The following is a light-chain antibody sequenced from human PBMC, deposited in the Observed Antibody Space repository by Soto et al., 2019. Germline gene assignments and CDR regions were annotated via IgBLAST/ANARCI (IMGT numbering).Light chain of an antibody. J-gene: IGKJ1*01. Sequence: EIVLTQSPGTLSLSPGERATLSCSASQSVSSSYLAWYQQKPGQAPRLLIYDASSRATGIPDRFTGSGSGTDFALTISRLEPEDLAVYYCQQYGSSPWTFGQGTKVDIK. V-gene: IGKV3-20*01. CDR2: DAS. CDR1: QSVSSSY. CDR3: QQYGSSPWT.